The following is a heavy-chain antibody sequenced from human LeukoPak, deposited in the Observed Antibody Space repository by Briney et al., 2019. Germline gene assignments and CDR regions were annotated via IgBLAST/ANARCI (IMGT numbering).Heavy chain of an antibody. Sequence: GGSLRLSCAASGFTVSSNYMSWVRQAPGKGLEWVSAISGSGGSTYYADSVKGRFTISRDNSKNTLYLQMNSLRAEDTAVYYCAKDVNVDIVVVPAAFDYWGQGTLVTVSS. V-gene: IGHV3-23*01. J-gene: IGHJ4*02. CDR3: AKDVNVDIVVVPAAFDY. D-gene: IGHD2-2*01. CDR1: GFTVSSNY. CDR2: ISGSGGST.